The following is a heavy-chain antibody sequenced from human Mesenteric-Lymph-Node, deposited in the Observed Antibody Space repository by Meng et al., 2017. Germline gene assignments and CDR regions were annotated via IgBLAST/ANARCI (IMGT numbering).Heavy chain of an antibody. CDR2: IDDSGST. V-gene: IGHV4-4*02. Sequence: VELQGRGPGLVKPSGTLSLTFGVSGVSISSNIRWTWVRQPPGKGLEWIGDIDDSGSTNYNPSLNSRISISLDKSKNHFSLKVNSVTAADTAVYYCARGKQDAWELLAYWGQGALVTVSS. CDR1: GVSISSNIR. D-gene: IGHD1-26*01. CDR3: ARGKQDAWELLAY. J-gene: IGHJ4*02.